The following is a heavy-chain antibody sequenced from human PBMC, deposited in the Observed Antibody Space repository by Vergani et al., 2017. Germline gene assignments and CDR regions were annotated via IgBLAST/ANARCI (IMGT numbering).Heavy chain of an antibody. CDR2: IYTSGST. V-gene: IGHV4-61*02. CDR3: ARDGSQLELGADAFDI. D-gene: IGHD1-1*01. CDR1: GGSISTGSYY. J-gene: IGHJ3*02. Sequence: QVQLQESGPGLVKPSQTLSLTCTVSGGSISTGSYYWSWIRQPAGKGLEWIGHIYTSGSTNYNPSLKSRVTISVDTSKNQFSLKLSSVTAADTAVYYCARDGSQLELGADAFDIWGQGTMVTVSS.